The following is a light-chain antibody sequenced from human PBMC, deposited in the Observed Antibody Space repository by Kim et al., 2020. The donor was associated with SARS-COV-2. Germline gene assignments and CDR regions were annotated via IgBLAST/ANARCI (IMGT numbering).Light chain of an antibody. CDR3: QQYKSQPWT. J-gene: IGKJ1*01. CDR1: QGINGW. CDR2: EAS. Sequence: APVGDRGTITGRASQGINGWLAWYQQRPGKAPKRLIYEASRLESGVPSTFGGSGSGTEFTLTISCLRPDDAATYFCQQYKSQPWTFGQGTKVDIK. V-gene: IGKV1-5*03.